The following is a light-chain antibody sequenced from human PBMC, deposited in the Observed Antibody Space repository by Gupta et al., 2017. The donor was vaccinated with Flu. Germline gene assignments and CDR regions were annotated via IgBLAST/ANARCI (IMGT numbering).Light chain of an antibody. Sequence: PATLSVSPGERATLSCRASQSLANNLAWFQQRPGQAPGLLIYGASTRGTTVPARFSGSGSGTDFTLTISSLQSEDFAVYYCQQYHNWPRTFGPGTKVEVK. CDR2: GAS. J-gene: IGKJ1*01. CDR3: QQYHNWPRT. V-gene: IGKV3-15*01. CDR1: QSLANN.